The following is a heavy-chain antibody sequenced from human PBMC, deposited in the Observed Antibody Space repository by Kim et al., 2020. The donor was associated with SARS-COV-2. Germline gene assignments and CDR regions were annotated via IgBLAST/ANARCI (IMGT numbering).Heavy chain of an antibody. Sequence: YADSVKGRFTISRDNAKNSLYLQMNSLRAEDTAVYYCARPRGYTYGWGDYWGQGTLVTVSS. J-gene: IGHJ4*02. V-gene: IGHV3-21*01. D-gene: IGHD5-18*01. CDR3: ARPRGYTYGWGDY.